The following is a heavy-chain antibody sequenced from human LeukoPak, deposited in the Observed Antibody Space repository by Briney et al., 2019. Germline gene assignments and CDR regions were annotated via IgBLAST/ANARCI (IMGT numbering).Heavy chain of an antibody. V-gene: IGHV3-21*01. D-gene: IGHD4-17*01. CDR1: GFTFSSYS. CDR2: ISSSSSYI. J-gene: IGHJ6*02. Sequence: GGSLRLSCAASGFTFSSYSMNWVRQAPGKGLEWVSSISSSSSYIYYADSVKGRFTISRDNAKNSQYLQMNSLRAEDTAVYYCARFYGDCAGDYYYGMDVWGQGTTVTVSS. CDR3: ARFYGDCAGDYYYGMDV.